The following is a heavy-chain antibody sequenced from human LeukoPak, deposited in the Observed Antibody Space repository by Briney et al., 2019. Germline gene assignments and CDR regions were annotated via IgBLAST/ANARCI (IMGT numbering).Heavy chain of an antibody. V-gene: IGHV4-59*08. CDR3: ARSGPNGVGDYYFDY. J-gene: IGHJ4*02. CDR2: VYYSGSA. Sequence: SETLSLTCTVSGGSISSYHWSWIRQPPGKGLECIGYVYYSGSANYNPSLKSRVIISVDTSKSQFSLKLSSVTAADTAVYYCARSGPNGVGDYYFDYWGQGTLVIVSS. CDR1: GGSISSYH. D-gene: IGHD2-8*01.